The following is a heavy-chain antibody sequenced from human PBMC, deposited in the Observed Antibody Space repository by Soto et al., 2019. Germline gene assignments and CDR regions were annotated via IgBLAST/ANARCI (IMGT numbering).Heavy chain of an antibody. CDR3: ACATLCATSCYPKSFDP. CDR2: INVGNGNT. J-gene: IGHJ5*02. V-gene: IGHV1-3*01. CDR1: GYTFTSYA. Sequence: ASVKVSCKTSGYTFTSYALNWVRQAPGQRLEWMGWINVGNGNTEYSQKFQGRVTITRDTSAGTAHMELRRLRSEDTAVYYCACATLCATSCYPKSFDPWGQGTLVTVSS. D-gene: IGHD2-15*01.